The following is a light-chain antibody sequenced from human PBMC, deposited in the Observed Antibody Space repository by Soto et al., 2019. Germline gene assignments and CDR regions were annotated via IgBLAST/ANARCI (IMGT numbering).Light chain of an antibody. Sequence: DIQMTQTPSTLSASLGDRVTIICRASQSISNRLAWYQQKPGKAPKVVIYDASNLESGVPSRFSGSGSGTEFILTINSLQPDDFATYCCQHYGGMWAFGQGTKVEIK. CDR1: QSISNR. CDR2: DAS. V-gene: IGKV1-5*02. CDR3: QHYGGMWA. J-gene: IGKJ1*01.